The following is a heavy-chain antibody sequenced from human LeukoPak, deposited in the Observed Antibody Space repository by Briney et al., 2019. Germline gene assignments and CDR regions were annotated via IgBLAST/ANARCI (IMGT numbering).Heavy chain of an antibody. CDR3: ARGLKKWQLVRRGWFDP. CDR2: INHSGST. Sequence: SETLSLTCAVYGGSFSGYYWSWIRQPPGKGLEWIGEINHSGSTNYNPSLKSRVTIPVDTSKNQFSLKLSSVTAADTAVYYCARGLKKWQLVRRGWFDPWGQGTLVTVSS. CDR1: GGSFSGYY. J-gene: IGHJ5*02. D-gene: IGHD6-6*01. V-gene: IGHV4-34*01.